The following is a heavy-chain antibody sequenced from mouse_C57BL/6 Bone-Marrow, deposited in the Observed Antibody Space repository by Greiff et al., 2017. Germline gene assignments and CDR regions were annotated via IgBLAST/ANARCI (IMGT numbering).Heavy chain of an antibody. J-gene: IGHJ2*01. V-gene: IGHV1-75*01. Sequence: VKLVESGPELVKPGASVKISCKASGYTFTDYYINWVKQRPGQGLEWIGWIFPGSGSTYYNEKFKGKATLTVDKSSSTAYMLLSSLTSEDSAVYFCAREEIWVLRRVDYWGQGTTLTVSA. D-gene: IGHD1-1*01. CDR1: GYTFTDYY. CDR3: AREEIWVLRRVDY. CDR2: IFPGSGST.